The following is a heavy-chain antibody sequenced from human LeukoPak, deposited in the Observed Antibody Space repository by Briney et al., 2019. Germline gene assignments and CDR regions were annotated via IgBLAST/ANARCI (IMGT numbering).Heavy chain of an antibody. CDR1: GYSISSGYY. V-gene: IGHV4-38-2*01. D-gene: IGHD2-8*01. CDR3: ATTPKYCTNGVCFKYYYMDV. J-gene: IGHJ6*03. Sequence: SETLSLTCAVSGYSISSGYYWGWIRQPPGKGLEWIGRIYHSGSTYYNPSLKSRVTISVDTSKNQFSLKLSSVTAADTAVYYCATTPKYCTNGVCFKYYYMDVWGKGTTVTVSS. CDR2: IYHSGST.